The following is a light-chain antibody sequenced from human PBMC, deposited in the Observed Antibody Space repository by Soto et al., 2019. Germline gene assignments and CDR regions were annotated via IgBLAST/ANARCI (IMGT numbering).Light chain of an antibody. Sequence: EIVLTQSPATLSLSPGERATLSCRASQSVSSYLAWYQHKPGQAPRLLIYDASIRATDIPARFSGSGSGTDFTLTISSLEPEDFAVYYCQQRINWPFTFGQGTRLEIK. J-gene: IGKJ5*01. CDR3: QQRINWPFT. CDR2: DAS. V-gene: IGKV3-11*01. CDR1: QSVSSY.